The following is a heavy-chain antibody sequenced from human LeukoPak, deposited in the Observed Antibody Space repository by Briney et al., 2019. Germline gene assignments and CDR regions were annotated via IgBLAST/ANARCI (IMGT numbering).Heavy chain of an antibody. D-gene: IGHD1-26*01. J-gene: IGHJ3*02. V-gene: IGHV4-4*02. Sequence: PSGTLSLTCAVSGGSISSSSWWSWVCQPPGKGLEWIGEIYHSGSTNYNPSLKSRVTISADQSKNQFSLKLNSVTAADTAVYYCARGRGYGGNYLRAFDIWGQGTMVSVSS. CDR1: GGSISSSSW. CDR2: IYHSGST. CDR3: ARGRGYGGNYLRAFDI.